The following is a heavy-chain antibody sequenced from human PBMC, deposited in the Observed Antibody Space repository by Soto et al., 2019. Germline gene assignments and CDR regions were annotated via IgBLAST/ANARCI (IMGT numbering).Heavy chain of an antibody. D-gene: IGHD2-15*01. CDR1: GFTFSDYY. J-gene: IGHJ4*02. CDR3: ARDHGSGVEYPDAGYFDY. CDR2: ISSSGSTI. V-gene: IGHV3-11*01. Sequence: GGSLRLSCAASGFTFSDYYMSWIRQAPGKGLEWVSYISSSGSTIYYADSVKGRFTISRDNAKNSLYLQMNSLRAEDTAVYYCARDHGSGVEYPDAGYFDYWGQGTLVTVSS.